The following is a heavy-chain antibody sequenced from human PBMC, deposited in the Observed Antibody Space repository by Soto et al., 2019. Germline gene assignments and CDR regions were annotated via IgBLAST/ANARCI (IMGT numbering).Heavy chain of an antibody. Sequence: PSETLSLTCTVSGGSISSGRYYWSLIRQHPGKGLEWIGYIYYSGSTYYNPSLKSRVTISVDTSKNQFSLKLSSVTAADTAVYYCARRYGDYFDFWGQGTLVTSPQ. J-gene: IGHJ4*02. D-gene: IGHD4-17*01. CDR2: IYYSGST. CDR3: ARRYGDYFDF. CDR1: GGSISSGRYY. V-gene: IGHV4-31*03.